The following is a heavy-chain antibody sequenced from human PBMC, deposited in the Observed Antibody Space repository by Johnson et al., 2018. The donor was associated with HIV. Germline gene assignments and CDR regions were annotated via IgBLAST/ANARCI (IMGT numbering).Heavy chain of an antibody. CDR1: GFTFRNAW. Sequence: VQLVESGGGLVKPGGSLRLSCAVSGFTFRNAWVSWVRQAPGKGLEWVGRIKSKTEGGTTDYAAPVKGRFTISRDDSKNTLFLQMNSLKIEDTATYYCTTAGSSGSAHAFDIWGQGTRVTVSS. CDR2: IKSKTEGGTT. CDR3: TTAGSSGSAHAFDI. D-gene: IGHD3-22*01. J-gene: IGHJ3*02. V-gene: IGHV3-15*01.